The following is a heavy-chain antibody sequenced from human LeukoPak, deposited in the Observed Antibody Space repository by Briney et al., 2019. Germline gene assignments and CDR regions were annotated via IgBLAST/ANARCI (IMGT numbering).Heavy chain of an antibody. Sequence: GGSLRLSCAASGFTFSSYGMQWVRQAPGKGLEWVAVISYDGSNKYYADPVKGRFTISRDNSKNTLNLQMNSLRAEDTAVYYCARDYGGSSPFDYWGQGTLVTVSS. CDR1: GFTFSSYG. CDR3: ARDYGGSSPFDY. V-gene: IGHV3-30*03. D-gene: IGHD4-23*01. CDR2: ISYDGSNK. J-gene: IGHJ4*02.